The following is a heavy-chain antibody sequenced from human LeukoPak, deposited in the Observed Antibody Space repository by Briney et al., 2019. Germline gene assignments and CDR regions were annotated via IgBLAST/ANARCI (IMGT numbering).Heavy chain of an antibody. D-gene: IGHD4-17*01. J-gene: IGHJ4*02. CDR1: GGFIRDSGYY. Sequence: SETLSLTCTVSGGFIRDSGYYWGWIRQPPGKGLEWIGTVFYSGRTYYNSSLQSRVTISVDTSKNQYSLRLSSVTPADTAIYYCARLSNDYGDYEGHYWGQGTLVTVSP. V-gene: IGHV4-39*01. CDR3: ARLSNDYGDYEGHY. CDR2: VFYSGRT.